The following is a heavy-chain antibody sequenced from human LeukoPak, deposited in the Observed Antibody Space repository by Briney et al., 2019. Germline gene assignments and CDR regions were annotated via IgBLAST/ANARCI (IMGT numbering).Heavy chain of an antibody. CDR2: ISGSGGGT. CDR1: GFTFSSYW. J-gene: IGHJ4*02. V-gene: IGHV3-23*01. CDR3: AKVIDTVTTFDY. Sequence: PGGSLRLSCAASGFTFSSYWMSWVRQAPGKGLEWVSAISGSGGGTYYGDFAKGRFTISRDNSKNTLYLQMNSLRAEDTAVYYCAKVIDTVTTFDYWGQGTLVTVSS. D-gene: IGHD4-17*01.